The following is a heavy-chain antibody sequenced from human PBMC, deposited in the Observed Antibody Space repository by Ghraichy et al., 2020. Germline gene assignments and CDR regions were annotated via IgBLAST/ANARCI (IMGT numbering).Heavy chain of an antibody. D-gene: IGHD4-17*01. J-gene: IGHJ6*02. Sequence: SVKVSCKASGGTFSSYAISWVRQAPGQGLEWMGGIIPIFGTANYAQKFQGRVTITADESTSTAYMELSSLRSEDTAVYYCARDARTPYGDYIPGDENYYYYYGMDVWGQGTTVTVSS. CDR1: GGTFSSYA. CDR3: ARDARTPYGDYIPGDENYYYYYGMDV. V-gene: IGHV1-69*13. CDR2: IIPIFGTA.